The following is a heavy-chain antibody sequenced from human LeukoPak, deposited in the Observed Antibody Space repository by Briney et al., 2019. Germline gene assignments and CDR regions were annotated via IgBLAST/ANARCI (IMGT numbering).Heavy chain of an antibody. D-gene: IGHD2-21*02. CDR3: ARDYCTRGGDCYKEDLFDP. Sequence: ASVKVSCKASGYTFGIYGISWVRQAPGQGLEWMAWISPYDGDTNYAQKFEGRVTMTTETSTNTAYMELRSLTSDDTAIYYCARDYCTRGGDCYKEDLFDPWGQGTLVTVSA. J-gene: IGHJ5*02. CDR1: GYTFGIYG. CDR2: ISPYDGDT. V-gene: IGHV1-18*01.